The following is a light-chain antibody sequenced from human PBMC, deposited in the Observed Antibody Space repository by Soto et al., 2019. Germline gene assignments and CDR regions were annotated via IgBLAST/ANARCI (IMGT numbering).Light chain of an antibody. CDR3: CSYAGSYTV. J-gene: IGLJ1*01. CDR1: SSDVGGYNY. Sequence: QSALTQPRSVSGSPGQSVTISCTGTSSDVGGYNYVSWYQQHPGRAPKLMIYDVSKRPSGVPDRFSGSKSGNTASLTISGLQAEEEAYYYCCSYAGSYTVFGNGTKVTVL. CDR2: DVS. V-gene: IGLV2-11*01.